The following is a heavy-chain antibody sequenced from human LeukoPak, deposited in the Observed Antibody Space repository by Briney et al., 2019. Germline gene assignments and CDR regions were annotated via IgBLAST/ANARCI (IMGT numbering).Heavy chain of an antibody. D-gene: IGHD6-13*01. V-gene: IGHV3-7*01. J-gene: IGHJ4*02. Sequence: GGSLRLSCAAYGFTFSTYWMTWVGQAPGKGLEGVANIKEDGSEKYYVDSVRGRFTISRDNAKYSLYLHMNSLRAEDTAVYYCARVHHSSIWGTDDCWGQGTLVTVSS. CDR2: IKEDGSEK. CDR3: ARVHHSSIWGTDDC. CDR1: GFTFSTYW.